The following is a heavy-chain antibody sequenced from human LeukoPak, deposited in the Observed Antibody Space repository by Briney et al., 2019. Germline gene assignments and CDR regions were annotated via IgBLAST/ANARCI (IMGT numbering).Heavy chain of an antibody. CDR2: VSNSGST. Sequence: GGSLRLSCAPSGFLFSSYAMSWVPQAPGKGLEWVSGVSNSGSTYYADSVKGRFTISRDNSKNTVYLQMNSLRAEDTAIYYCAKVFYYASGTYRYFDYWGQGTLVSVSS. D-gene: IGHD3-10*01. CDR3: AKVFYYASGTYRYFDY. CDR1: GFLFSSYA. V-gene: IGHV3-23*01. J-gene: IGHJ4*02.